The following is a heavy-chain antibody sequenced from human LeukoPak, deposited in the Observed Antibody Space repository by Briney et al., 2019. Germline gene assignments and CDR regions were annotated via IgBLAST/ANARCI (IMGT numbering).Heavy chain of an antibody. CDR2: ITAGGVQT. Sequence: GGSLRFSCAASGFSFSSEVMHWVRQAPGKGPEYVSTITAGGVQTYDAESVKGRFTIYRDNSKGTLYLQMGSLRVEDTAVYYCVRDYSATHAFDYWGQGTLVTVSS. D-gene: IGHD1-26*01. CDR1: GFSFSSEV. J-gene: IGHJ4*02. CDR3: VRDYSATHAFDY. V-gene: IGHV3-64*02.